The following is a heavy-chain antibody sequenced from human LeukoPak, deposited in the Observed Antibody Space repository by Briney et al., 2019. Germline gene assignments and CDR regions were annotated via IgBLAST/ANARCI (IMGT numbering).Heavy chain of an antibody. CDR1: GFTFSIFA. CDR2: IRSSGNT. CDR3: ARGDYGDSTFDY. J-gene: IGHJ4*02. V-gene: IGHV3-23*01. Sequence: GGSLRLSCAASGFTFSIFAMRWVRQAPGKGLEWVSAIRSSGNTYYADSVKGRFTISRENAKNSLYLQMNSLRAGDTAVYYCARGDYGDSTFDYWGQGALVTVSS. D-gene: IGHD4-17*01.